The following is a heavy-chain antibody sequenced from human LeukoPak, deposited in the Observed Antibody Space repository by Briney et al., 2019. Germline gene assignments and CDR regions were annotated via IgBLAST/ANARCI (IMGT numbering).Heavy chain of an antibody. J-gene: IGHJ6*02. D-gene: IGHD3-10*01. Sequence: GGSLRLSCAASGFTFSSYSMNWVRQAPGKGLEWVSYISSSSSTIYYADSVKGRFTISRDNAKNSLYLQMNSLRAEDTAVYYCARSGIWGSGSYYNAGTLYYYYYGMDVWGQGTTVTVSS. V-gene: IGHV3-48*04. CDR3: ARSGIWGSGSYYNAGTLYYYYYGMDV. CDR1: GFTFSSYS. CDR2: ISSSSSTI.